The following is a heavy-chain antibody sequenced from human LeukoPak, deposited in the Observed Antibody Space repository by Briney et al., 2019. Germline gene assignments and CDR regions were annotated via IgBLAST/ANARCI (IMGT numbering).Heavy chain of an antibody. D-gene: IGHD6-19*01. V-gene: IGHV3-23*01. CDR1: GFTFSSYA. J-gene: IGHJ4*02. CDR3: AKSASFAVAGTIGLDY. Sequence: GGSLRLSCAASGFTFSSYAMSWVRQAPGKGLEWVSAISGSGGSTYYADSVKGRFTISRDNSKNTLYLQMNSLRAEDTAVYYCAKSASFAVAGTIGLDYWGQGTLVTVSS. CDR2: ISGSGGST.